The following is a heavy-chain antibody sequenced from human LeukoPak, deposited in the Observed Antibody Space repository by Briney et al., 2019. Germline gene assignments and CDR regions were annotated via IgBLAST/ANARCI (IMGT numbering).Heavy chain of an antibody. J-gene: IGHJ4*02. Sequence: PSETLSLTCTGSGGSISSYYWSWIRQPPGKGLEWIGYIYYSGSTNYSPSLKSRVTISVDTSKNQFSLKLSSVTAADTAVYYCARLGYSSSLYPMDYWGQGTLVTVSS. CDR1: GGSISSYY. CDR2: IYYSGST. V-gene: IGHV4-59*08. CDR3: ARLGYSSSLYPMDY. D-gene: IGHD6-13*01.